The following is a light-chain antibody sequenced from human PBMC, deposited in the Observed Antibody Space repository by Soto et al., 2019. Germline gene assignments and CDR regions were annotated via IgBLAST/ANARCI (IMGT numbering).Light chain of an antibody. V-gene: IGKV3-20*01. Sequence: EIVLTQSPGTLSLSPGERATLSCRASQSVSNNYLAWYQQKPGQAPRLLIYGASNRATGIPDRFSGSGSGTDFTLTISRLEPEDIAVYYCQQYCISGTFGQGTKVDIK. CDR2: GAS. CDR1: QSVSNNY. CDR3: QQYCISGT. J-gene: IGKJ1*01.